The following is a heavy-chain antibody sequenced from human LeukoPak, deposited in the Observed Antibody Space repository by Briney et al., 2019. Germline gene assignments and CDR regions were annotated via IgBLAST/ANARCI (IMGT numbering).Heavy chain of an antibody. V-gene: IGHV3-74*01. CDR3: ARDCSASCYDWQDV. Sequence: PGGSLRLSCAASGFTFSRYWMHWVRQAPGKGLVWVSRITSDGSSTSYADSVKGRFTISRDNAKNTLYLQMNNLRADDTAVYYCARDCSASCYDWQDVWGQGTTVTVSS. CDR1: GFTFSRYW. D-gene: IGHD2-2*01. CDR2: ITSDGSST. J-gene: IGHJ6*02.